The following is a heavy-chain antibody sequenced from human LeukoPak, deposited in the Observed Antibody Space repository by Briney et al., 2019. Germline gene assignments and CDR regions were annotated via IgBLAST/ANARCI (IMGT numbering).Heavy chain of an antibody. V-gene: IGHV3-15*07. CDR2: IKRRSDGGTP. Sequence: PGGSLRLSCAASGFSFNDAWMNWVRQAPGKGLEWVGRIKRRSDGGTPDYAAPVQGRFTISRDESKNTLYLQMNSLKTGDTAAYYCTTDTRRIDTFAWGQGTLVTVAA. CDR3: TTDTRRIDTFA. CDR1: GFSFNDAW. J-gene: IGHJ4*02. D-gene: IGHD2-2*01.